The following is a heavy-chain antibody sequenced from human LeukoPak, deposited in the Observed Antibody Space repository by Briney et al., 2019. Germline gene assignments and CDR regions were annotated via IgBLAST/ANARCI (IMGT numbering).Heavy chain of an antibody. CDR2: ISAYNAHT. V-gene: IGHV1-18*01. CDR3: ARDQGAEAHTGNYYYGMDV. Sequence: VKVSCKATGYIFTNYGISWVRQAPGQGLEWMGWISAYNAHTNNAQKFQGRVTMTTDTSTSTVHMELRSLRSDDTAVYHCARDQGAEAHTGNYYYGMDVWGQGPRSPSP. D-gene: IGHD5-18*01. CDR1: GYIFTNYG. J-gene: IGHJ6*02.